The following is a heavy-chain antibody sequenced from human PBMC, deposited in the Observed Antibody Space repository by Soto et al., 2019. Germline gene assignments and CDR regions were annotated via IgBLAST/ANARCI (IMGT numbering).Heavy chain of an antibody. CDR3: AKSRWLRRVLNTKYYFDY. D-gene: IGHD5-12*01. V-gene: IGHV5-51*01. CDR2: IYPGDSDT. Sequence: PGESLKISCKGSGYSFTSYWIGWVRQMPGKGLEWMGIIYPGDSDTRYSPSFQGQVTIPADKSISTAYLQWSSLKASDTAMYYCAKSRWLRRVLNTKYYFDYWGQGTLVTVSS. CDR1: GYSFTSYW. J-gene: IGHJ4*02.